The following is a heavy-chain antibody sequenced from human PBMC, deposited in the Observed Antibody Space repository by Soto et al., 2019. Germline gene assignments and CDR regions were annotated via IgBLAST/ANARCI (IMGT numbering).Heavy chain of an antibody. CDR3: ARSANYDFWSGYAIGGYYYYYMDV. V-gene: IGHV1-69*02. CDR2: IIPILGIA. D-gene: IGHD3-3*01. J-gene: IGHJ6*03. CDR1: GGTFISYT. Sequence: QVQLVQSGAEVKKPGSSVKVSCKASGGTFISYTISWVRQAPGQGLEWMGRIIPILGIANYAQKFQGRVTITADKSTSTAYMELSSLRSEDTAVYYCARSANYDFWSGYAIGGYYYYYMDVWGKGTTVTVSS.